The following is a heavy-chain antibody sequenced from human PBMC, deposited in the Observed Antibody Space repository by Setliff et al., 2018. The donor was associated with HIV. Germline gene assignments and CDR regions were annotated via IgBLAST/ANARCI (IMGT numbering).Heavy chain of an antibody. D-gene: IGHD3-22*01. J-gene: IGHJ4*02. Sequence: GASVKVSCKASGYTFSSFAMSWVRQAPGQGLEWGAWISGYNGHTNYAQRFQGRVTVTTDTSTSTAYMELRSLRSDDTAVYFCARVGPFEFDSSGYAEFWGQGTPVTVSS. CDR1: GYTFSSFA. CDR3: ARVGPFEFDSSGYAEF. V-gene: IGHV1-18*01. CDR2: ISGYNGHT.